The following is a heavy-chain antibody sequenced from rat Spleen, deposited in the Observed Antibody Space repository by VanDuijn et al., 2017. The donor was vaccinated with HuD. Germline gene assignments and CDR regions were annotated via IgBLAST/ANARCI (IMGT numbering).Heavy chain of an antibody. D-gene: IGHD1-9*01. J-gene: IGHJ3*01. CDR2: AWSNGHL. V-gene: IGHV2-47*01. CDR3: ATNTFYGYNPNWFAY. Sequence: QVQLKESGPGLVQPSLTLSLTCTVSGFSLSNYGVFWIRQSPGKGLEWMGVAWSNGHLDYNSGIKSRLSISRDTSKSQVFLEMNSLQTEDTAVYFCATNTFYGYNPNWFAYWGHGTLVTVSS. CDR1: GFSLSNYG.